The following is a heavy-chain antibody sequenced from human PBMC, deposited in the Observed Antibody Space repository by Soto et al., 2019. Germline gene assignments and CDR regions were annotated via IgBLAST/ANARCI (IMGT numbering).Heavy chain of an antibody. V-gene: IGHV3-21*01. Sequence: GGSLRLSCAASGFPFSIYSMDWVRQSPGKGLEWVSSISSSSSYIYYADLVKGRFNISRDNAKNSLYLQMNSLRAEDTAVYYCARDMGTSGYYDYGMDVSAQGTTVTVSS. CDR2: ISSSSSYI. D-gene: IGHD7-27*01. CDR3: ARDMGTSGYYDYGMDV. J-gene: IGHJ6*02. CDR1: GFPFSIYS.